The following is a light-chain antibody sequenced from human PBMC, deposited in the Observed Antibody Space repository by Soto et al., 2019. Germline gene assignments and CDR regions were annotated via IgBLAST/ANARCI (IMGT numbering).Light chain of an antibody. CDR2: DAS. CDR3: QQYNNWPYT. CDR1: QSVGRN. Sequence: EIVMTQSPATLAVSPGERITLSCRASQSVGRNLAWYQQRPGQAPRLLIYDASPRATTIPDRFSGSGYETDFTLTIRSLQSEDLAVYFCQQYNNWPYTLGQGTKVE. J-gene: IGKJ2*01. V-gene: IGKV3-15*01.